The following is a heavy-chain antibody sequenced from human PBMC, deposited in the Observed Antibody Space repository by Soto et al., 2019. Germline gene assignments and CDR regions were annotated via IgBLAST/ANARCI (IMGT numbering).Heavy chain of an antibody. D-gene: IGHD6-6*01. CDR2: INHSGST. V-gene: IGHV4-34*01. J-gene: IGHJ6*02. CDR3: ARWDSSSPRDRYYYYGMDV. CDR1: GGSFSGYY. Sequence: SETLSLTCAVYGGSFSGYYWSWIRQPPGKGLEWIGEINHSGSTNYNPSLKSRVTISVDTSKNHFSLKLSSVTAADTAVYYCARWDSSSPRDRYYYYGMDVWGQGTTVTVSS.